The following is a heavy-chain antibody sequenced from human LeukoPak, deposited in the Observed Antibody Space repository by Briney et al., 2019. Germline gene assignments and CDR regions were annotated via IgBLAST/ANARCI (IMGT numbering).Heavy chain of an antibody. CDR3: ARRQESHELTDY. CDR2: IYPGDSDT. CDR1: GYSFTTYW. J-gene: IGHJ4*02. Sequence: GESLKISCKASGYSFTTYWIDWVRQMPGKGPEWMGMIYPGDSDTRYSPSFQGQVSISADKSISTAYLEWSSLKASDTAMYYCARRQESHELTDYWSQGTLVTVSS. D-gene: IGHD2/OR15-2a*01. V-gene: IGHV5-51*01.